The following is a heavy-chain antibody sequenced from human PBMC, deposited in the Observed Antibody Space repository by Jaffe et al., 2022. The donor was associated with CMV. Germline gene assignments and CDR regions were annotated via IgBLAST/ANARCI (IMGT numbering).Heavy chain of an antibody. Sequence: QVQLQESGPGLVKPSETLSLTCTVSGGSISSYYWSWIRQPPGKGLEWIGYIYYSGSTNYNPSLKSRVTISVDTSKNQFSLKLSSVTAADTAVYYCARSGRDGYNLNPWGQGTLVTVSS. CDR1: GGSISSYY. CDR2: IYYSGST. CDR3: ARSGRDGYNLNP. J-gene: IGHJ5*02. V-gene: IGHV4-59*01. D-gene: IGHD5-12*01.